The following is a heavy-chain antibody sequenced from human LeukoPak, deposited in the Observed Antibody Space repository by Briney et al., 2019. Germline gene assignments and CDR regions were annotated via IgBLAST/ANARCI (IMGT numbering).Heavy chain of an antibody. D-gene: IGHD3-22*01. CDR2: IIPIFGTA. Sequence: SVKVSCKASGGTFSSYAISWLRQAPGQGLEWMGGIIPIFGTANYAQKFQGRVTITADESTSTAYMELSSLRSEDTAVYYCARGYYYDSSGYSNFDYWGQGTLVTVSS. CDR3: ARGYYYDSSGYSNFDY. V-gene: IGHV1-69*13. J-gene: IGHJ4*02. CDR1: GGTFSSYA.